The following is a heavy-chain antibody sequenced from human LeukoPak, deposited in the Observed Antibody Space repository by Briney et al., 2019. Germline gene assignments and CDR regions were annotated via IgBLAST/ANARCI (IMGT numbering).Heavy chain of an antibody. CDR2: ISHDGSNK. V-gene: IGHV3-30-3*01. D-gene: IGHD3-9*01. Sequence: SGGSLRLSCAASGFTFSSYAMHWVRQAPGKGLEWVAVISHDGSNKYYADSVKGRFTISRDNSKNTLYLQMNSLRAEDTAVYYCARPYYDILTGLRYWGQGTLVTVSS. CDR1: GFTFSSYA. J-gene: IGHJ4*02. CDR3: ARPYYDILTGLRY.